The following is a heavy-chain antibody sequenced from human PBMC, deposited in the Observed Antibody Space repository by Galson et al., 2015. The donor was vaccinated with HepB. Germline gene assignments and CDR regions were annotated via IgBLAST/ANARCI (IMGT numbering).Heavy chain of an antibody. CDR3: AREGGINPPYDALDI. CDR2: IYYSGSS. D-gene: IGHD1-14*01. Sequence: QVQLQESGPGLVKPSETLSLTCTVSGGSISSYYWSWIRQPPGKGLEWIGYIYYSGSSNSNPSLKSRVTISVDTSKNQCSLKLSSVTAADTAMYYCAREGGINPPYDALDIWGQGTLVTVSS. CDR1: GGSISSYY. V-gene: IGHV4-59*01. J-gene: IGHJ3*02.